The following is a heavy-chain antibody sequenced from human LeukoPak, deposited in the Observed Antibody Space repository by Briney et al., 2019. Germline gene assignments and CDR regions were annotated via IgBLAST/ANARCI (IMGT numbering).Heavy chain of an antibody. J-gene: IGHJ4*02. CDR1: GFTFDDYA. Sequence: LRLSCAASGFTFDDYAMHWIRQPPGKGLEWIGYIYYSGSTYYNPSLKSRVTISVDTSKNQFSLKLSSVTAADTAVYYCARVRWLLQLYYFDYWGQGTLVTVSS. D-gene: IGHD3-22*01. CDR2: IYYSGST. V-gene: IGHV4-30-4*07. CDR3: ARVRWLLQLYYFDY.